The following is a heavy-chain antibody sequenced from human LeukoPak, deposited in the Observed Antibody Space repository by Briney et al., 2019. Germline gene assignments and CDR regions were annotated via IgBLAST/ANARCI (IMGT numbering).Heavy chain of an antibody. CDR3: ARVGGYSGYAQS. J-gene: IGHJ4*02. D-gene: IGHD5-12*01. Sequence: SQTLSLTCAISGDSVSSDSAAWNWIRQSPSRGLEWLGRTYYSSKWYKDYAVSVKSRITLNPDTSKNQFSLLLNSVTPEDTAVYYCARVGGYSGYAQSWGQGILVTVSS. CDR1: GDSVSSDSAA. CDR2: TYYSSKWYK. V-gene: IGHV6-1*01.